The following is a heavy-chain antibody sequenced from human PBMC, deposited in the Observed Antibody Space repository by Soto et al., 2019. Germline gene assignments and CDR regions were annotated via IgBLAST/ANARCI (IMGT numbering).Heavy chain of an antibody. D-gene: IGHD2-15*01. CDR1: GGSISSSSYY. V-gene: IGHV4-39*01. CDR2: IYYSGST. Sequence: SETLSLTCTVSGGSISSSSYYWGWILQPPGKGLEWIGSIYYSGSTYYNPSLKSRVTISVDTSKNQFSLKLSSVTAADTAVYYCARQLGYCSVGSCRPGRFYPWGQGTLVTVSS. CDR3: ARQLGYCSVGSCRPGRFYP. J-gene: IGHJ5*02.